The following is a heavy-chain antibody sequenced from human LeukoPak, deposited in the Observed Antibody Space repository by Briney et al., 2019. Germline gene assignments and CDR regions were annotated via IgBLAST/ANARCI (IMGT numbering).Heavy chain of an antibody. CDR3: ARLRAIAAARNAFDI. CDR2: IYPGDSDT. J-gene: IGHJ3*02. D-gene: IGHD6-13*01. Sequence: GESLKISCKGSGHSFTSYWIGWVRQMPGKGLEWMGIIYPGDSDTRYSPSFQGQVTISADKSISTAYLQWSSLKASDTAMYYCARLRAIAAARNAFDIWGQGTMVTVSS. V-gene: IGHV5-51*01. CDR1: GHSFTSYW.